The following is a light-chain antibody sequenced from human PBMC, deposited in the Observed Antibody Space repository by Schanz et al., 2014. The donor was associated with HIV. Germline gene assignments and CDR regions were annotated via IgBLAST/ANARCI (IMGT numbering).Light chain of an antibody. J-gene: IGLJ2*01. V-gene: IGLV1-51*01. CDR1: SSNIGKNY. CDR3: ATWDRTLSAVV. Sequence: QSVLTQPPSVSAAPGQKVTISCSGSSSNIGKNYVSWYQQFPGTAPKLLIYGTHDRLSEIPDRFSGSKTGTSATLAIVGLQTGDEADYYCATWDRTLSAVVFGGGTKLTVL. CDR2: GTH.